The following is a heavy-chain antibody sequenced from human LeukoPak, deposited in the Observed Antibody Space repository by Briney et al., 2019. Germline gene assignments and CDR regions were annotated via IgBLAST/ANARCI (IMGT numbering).Heavy chain of an antibody. Sequence: GESLKISCNGSGYXFTSSGISWVRQMPGKGLEWMGIIYPGDSDSRYSPSFQGQVTFSADKSISTAYLQWSSLQASDTAMYYCARRGGHYGNFDYWGQGTLVTVSS. V-gene: IGHV5-51*01. CDR3: ARRGGHYGNFDY. CDR1: GYXFTSSG. D-gene: IGHD4-17*01. J-gene: IGHJ4*02. CDR2: IYPGDSDS.